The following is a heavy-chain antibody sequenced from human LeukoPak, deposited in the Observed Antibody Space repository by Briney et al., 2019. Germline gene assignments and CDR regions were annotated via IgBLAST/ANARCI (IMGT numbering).Heavy chain of an antibody. J-gene: IGHJ5*02. D-gene: IGHD1-26*01. CDR2: SYYSGST. CDR1: GGSISNGDYY. V-gene: IGHV4-30-4*08. Sequence: PSETLSLTCTVSGGSISNGDYYWSWIRQPPGKGLKWIEYSYYSGSTYYNPSLKSRVTISVDTSKHQFSLKLSSVTAADTAVYYCARDHPKPEGATPYDNWFDPWGQGTLVTVSS. CDR3: ARDHPKPEGATPYDNWFDP.